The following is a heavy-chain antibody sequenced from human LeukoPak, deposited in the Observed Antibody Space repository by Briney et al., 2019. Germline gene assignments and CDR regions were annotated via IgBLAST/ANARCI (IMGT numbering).Heavy chain of an antibody. Sequence: GGSLRLSCAASGFTFSSYAMSWVRQAPGKGLEWVSAISGSGGSTYYADSVKGRFTISRDNSKNTLYLQKNSLRAEDTAVYYCAKDLGRSGWSDFDYWGQGTLVTVSS. CDR1: GFTFSSYA. CDR3: AKDLGRSGWSDFDY. V-gene: IGHV3-23*01. J-gene: IGHJ4*02. CDR2: ISGSGGST. D-gene: IGHD6-19*01.